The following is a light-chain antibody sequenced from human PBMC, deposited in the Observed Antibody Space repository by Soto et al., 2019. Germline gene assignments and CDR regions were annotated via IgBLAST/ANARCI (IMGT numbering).Light chain of an antibody. J-gene: IGKJ5*01. Sequence: EIVLTQSPCTLSFSPWERATLSCVASQSISGSYLAWYQQKPGQAPRLLIYSASSRATDIPDRFSGSGSGADFTLTISRLEPEDFAVYYCQQYGTSITFGQGTRLEMK. CDR1: QSISGSY. CDR3: QQYGTSIT. V-gene: IGKV3-20*01. CDR2: SAS.